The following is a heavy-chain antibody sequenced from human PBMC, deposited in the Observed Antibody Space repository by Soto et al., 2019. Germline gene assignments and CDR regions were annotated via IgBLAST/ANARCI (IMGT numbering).Heavy chain of an antibody. Sequence: GGSLRLSCAASGFTFSSYAMSWVRQAPGKGLEWVSAISGSGGSTYYADSVKGRFTISRDNSKNTLYLQMNSLRAGDTAVYYCAKNRDSSPVYFDYWGQGTLVTVSS. J-gene: IGHJ4*02. V-gene: IGHV3-23*01. D-gene: IGHD6-13*01. CDR1: GFTFSSYA. CDR2: ISGSGGST. CDR3: AKNRDSSPVYFDY.